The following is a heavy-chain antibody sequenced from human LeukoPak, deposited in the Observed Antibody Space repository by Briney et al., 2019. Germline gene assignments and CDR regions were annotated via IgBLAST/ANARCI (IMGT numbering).Heavy chain of an antibody. J-gene: IGHJ6*03. V-gene: IGHV1-2*02. D-gene: IGHD5-12*01. CDR1: GYTFTGYY. Sequence: ASVKVSCKASGYTFTGYYMHWVRQAPGQGHEWMGWINPNSGGTNYAQKFQGRVTMTRDTSISTAYMELSRLRSDDTAVYYCARGYSGYLNPYYYMDVWGKGTTVTVSS. CDR3: ARGYSGYLNPYYYMDV. CDR2: INPNSGGT.